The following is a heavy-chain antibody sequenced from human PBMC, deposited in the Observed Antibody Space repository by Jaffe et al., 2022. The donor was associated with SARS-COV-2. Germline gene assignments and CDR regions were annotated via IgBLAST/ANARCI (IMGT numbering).Heavy chain of an antibody. J-gene: IGHJ6*03. V-gene: IGHV3-9*01. D-gene: IGHD6-13*01. CDR3: AKDLGAAGNYYMDV. CDR1: GFTFDDYA. Sequence: EVQLVESGGGLVQPGRSLRLSCAASGFTFDDYAMHWVRQAPGKGLEWVSGISWNSGSIGYADSVKGRFTISRDNAKNSLYLQMNSLRAEDTALYYCAKDLGAAGNYYMDVWGKGTTVTVSS. CDR2: ISWNSGSI.